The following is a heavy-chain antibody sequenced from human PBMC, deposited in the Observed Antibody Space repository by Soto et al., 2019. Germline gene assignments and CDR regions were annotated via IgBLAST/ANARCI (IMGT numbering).Heavy chain of an antibody. CDR2: IIPIYGTA. V-gene: IGHV1-69*13. CDR1: GGTFSSFT. Sequence: SVKVSCKASGGTFSSFTISWVRQAPGQGLEWMGGIIPIYGTANYAQKFQGRVTITADESTSTAYMELSSLRSEDTAVYYCARDFSLGSPDWGQGTLVTVPQ. J-gene: IGHJ4*02. D-gene: IGHD5-12*01. CDR3: ARDFSLGSPD.